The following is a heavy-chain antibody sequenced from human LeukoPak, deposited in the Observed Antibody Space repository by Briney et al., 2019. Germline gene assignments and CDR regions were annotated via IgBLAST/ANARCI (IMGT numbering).Heavy chain of an antibody. D-gene: IGHD2-8*01. J-gene: IGHJ4*02. Sequence: SETLSRTCAVDGESYSDYYWSLIRQPPGKGLECTAEIRQSGSTNYNPSLKSRVTISVDTSKNQFSLKLSSVTAADTAVYYCARVAYCTNGVCYDYFDYWGQGTLVTVSS. V-gene: IGHV4-34*01. CDR2: IRQSGST. CDR3: ARVAYCTNGVCYDYFDY. CDR1: GESYSDYY.